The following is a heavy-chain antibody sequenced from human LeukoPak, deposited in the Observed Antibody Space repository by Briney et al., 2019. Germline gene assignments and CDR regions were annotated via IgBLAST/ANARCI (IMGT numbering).Heavy chain of an antibody. CDR1: GGSISSGGYY. J-gene: IGHJ4*02. CDR3: ARTNYYDSTDYYYARFDY. V-gene: IGHV4-31*03. D-gene: IGHD3-22*01. CDR2: IYYSGST. Sequence: SETLSLTCTVSGGSISSGGYYWSWIRQHPGKGLEWIGYIYYSGSTYYNPSLKSRVTISVDTSKNQFSLKLSSVTAADTAVYYCARTNYYDSTDYYYARFDYWGQGTPVTVSS.